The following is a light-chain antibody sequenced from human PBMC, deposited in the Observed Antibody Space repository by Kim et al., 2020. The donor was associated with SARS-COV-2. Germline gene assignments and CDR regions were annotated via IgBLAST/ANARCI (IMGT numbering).Light chain of an antibody. V-gene: IGKV1-27*01. Sequence: AYVGNRVTITCRASRHINSYLAWYQQKPGKAPTLLIYAASSARSGVPSRFSGSRSGTDYTITISSLQPEDVATYYCQKYDTSPLTFGGGTKVDIK. CDR1: RHINSY. CDR3: QKYDTSPLT. J-gene: IGKJ4*01. CDR2: AAS.